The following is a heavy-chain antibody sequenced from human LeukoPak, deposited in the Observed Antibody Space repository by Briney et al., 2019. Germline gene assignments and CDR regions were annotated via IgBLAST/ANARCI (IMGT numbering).Heavy chain of an antibody. CDR1: GGSISSYY. CDR2: IYYSGCT. Sequence: SETLSLTCTVSGGSISSYYWSWIRQPPGKGLEWIGYIYYSGCTNYNPSLKSRVTISVDTSKNQFSLKLSSVTAADTAVYYCARADYYDSSGYPFDYWGQGTLVTVSS. D-gene: IGHD3-22*01. V-gene: IGHV4-59*01. J-gene: IGHJ4*02. CDR3: ARADYYDSSGYPFDY.